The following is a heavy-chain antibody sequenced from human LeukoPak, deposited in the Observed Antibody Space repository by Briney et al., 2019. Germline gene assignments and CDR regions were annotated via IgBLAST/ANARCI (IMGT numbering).Heavy chain of an antibody. V-gene: IGHV3-30*18. Sequence: GGSLRLSCAASGFTFSSYGMHWVRQAPGKGLEWVAVISYDGSNKYYADSVKGRFTISRDNSKNTLFLQMNSLRAEDTAVYYCAKGVDYCSGGSCPADYWGPGTLVTVSS. D-gene: IGHD2-15*01. CDR2: ISYDGSNK. J-gene: IGHJ4*02. CDR3: AKGVDYCSGGSCPADY. CDR1: GFTFSSYG.